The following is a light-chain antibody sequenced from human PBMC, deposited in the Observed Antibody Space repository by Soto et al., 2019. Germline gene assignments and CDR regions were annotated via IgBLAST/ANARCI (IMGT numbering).Light chain of an antibody. Sequence: QSVLTQPPSVSGAPGQRVTISCTGSSSNIGAGYDVHWYQQLPGTAPKLLINGNSNRPSGVPDRFSGSKSGTSASQAITGLQAEDEADYYCQSYDSSLSGSKVFGEGTKVTVL. CDR3: QSYDSSLSGSKV. CDR2: GNS. J-gene: IGLJ3*02. V-gene: IGLV1-40*01. CDR1: SSNIGAGYD.